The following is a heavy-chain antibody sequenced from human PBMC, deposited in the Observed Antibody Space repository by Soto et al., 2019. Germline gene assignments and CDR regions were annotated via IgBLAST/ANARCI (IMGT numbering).Heavy chain of an antibody. J-gene: IGHJ4*02. CDR3: ARHLYSGESSGYYGY. V-gene: IGHV4-59*08. CDR2: VHYSGST. CDR1: GCSISSNY. D-gene: IGHD3-22*01. Sequence: SETLSLTCTVSGCSISSNYWSWIRHPPGKGLEWIGCVHYSGSTYYNPSLKSRVTMSVDSSKNHLSLKVSSVTAADTAVYYCARHLYSGESSGYYGYWGQGALVTVSS.